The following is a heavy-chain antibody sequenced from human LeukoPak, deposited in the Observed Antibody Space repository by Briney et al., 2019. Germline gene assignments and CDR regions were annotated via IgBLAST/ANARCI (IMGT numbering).Heavy chain of an antibody. Sequence: SETLSLTCIVSGASISDYYWSWIRQPAGKGLEWIGRIDTSGSTNYKPSLKSRLTMSVDTSKRQFSLRLTSVTAADTAVYYCARQRELGISYFFDKWGQGTLVTVSS. D-gene: IGHD7-27*01. V-gene: IGHV4-4*07. CDR2: IDTSGST. CDR3: ARQRELGISYFFDK. CDR1: GASISDYY. J-gene: IGHJ4*02.